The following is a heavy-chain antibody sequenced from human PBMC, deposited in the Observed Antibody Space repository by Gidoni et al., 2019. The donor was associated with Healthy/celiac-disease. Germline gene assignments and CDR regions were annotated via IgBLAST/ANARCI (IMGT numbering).Heavy chain of an antibody. CDR2: ISYDGSNK. CDR1: GFTFSSYA. V-gene: IGHV3-30-3*02. Sequence: QVQLVESGGGVVQPGRSLRLSCAASGFTFSSYAMDRVRQSPGKGLEWVAVISYDGSNKYYADSVKGRFTISRDNSKNTLYLQMNSLRAEDTAVYYCASGYGSGSYSLGDWGQGTLVTVSS. D-gene: IGHD3-10*01. J-gene: IGHJ4*02. CDR3: ASGYGSGSYSLGD.